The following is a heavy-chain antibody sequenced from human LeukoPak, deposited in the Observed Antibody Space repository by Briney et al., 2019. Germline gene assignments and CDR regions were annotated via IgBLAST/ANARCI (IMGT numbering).Heavy chain of an antibody. V-gene: IGHV3-30*18. CDR1: GFTFSSYG. Sequence: GGSLRLSCAASGFTFSSYGMHWVRQAPGKGLEWVAVISYDGSNKYYADSVKGRFTISRDNSKNTLYLQMNSLRAEDTAVYYCAKHSREYSSSSGSDYWGQGTLVTVSS. D-gene: IGHD6-6*01. CDR3: AKHSREYSSSSGSDY. J-gene: IGHJ4*02. CDR2: ISYDGSNK.